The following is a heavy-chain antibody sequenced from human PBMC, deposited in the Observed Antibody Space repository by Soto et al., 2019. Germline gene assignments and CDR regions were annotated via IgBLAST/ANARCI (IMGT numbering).Heavy chain of an antibody. V-gene: IGHV4-34*01. CDR2: INHSGST. J-gene: IGHJ4*02. CDR3: ARISLLGGGGYETLYYFDY. CDR1: GGSFSCYY. Sequence: PSETLSLTCAVYGGSFSCYYWSWIRQPPGKGLEWIVEINHSGSTNYKPSLKSRVTISVDTSKNQFSLKLSSVTAADTAVYYCARISLLGGGGYETLYYFDYGGQGTLVNVSS. D-gene: IGHD5-12*01.